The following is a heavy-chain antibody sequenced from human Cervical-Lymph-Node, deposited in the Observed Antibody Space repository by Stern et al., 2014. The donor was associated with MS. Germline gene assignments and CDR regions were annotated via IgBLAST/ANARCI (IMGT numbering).Heavy chain of an antibody. CDR2: VDPDEGNH. D-gene: IGHD3-9*01. Sequence: QDQLVQSGAEVKEPGASVRVSCNISGYSLTEVSLHWVRQGPTKGLEWMGGVDPDEGNHFYSQKLQGRFTMTEDSSTDTAYMELGSLTSDDTALYFCAWDFDIVTPTRTRTGGFDYWGQGTLITVSS. CDR3: AWDFDIVTPTRTRTGGFDY. CDR1: GYSLTEVS. V-gene: IGHV1-24*01. J-gene: IGHJ4*02.